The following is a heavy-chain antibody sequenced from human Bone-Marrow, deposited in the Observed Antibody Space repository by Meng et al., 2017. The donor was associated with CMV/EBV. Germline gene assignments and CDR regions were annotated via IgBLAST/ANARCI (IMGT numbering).Heavy chain of an antibody. V-gene: IGHV3-30-3*01. CDR2: ISYDGSNK. D-gene: IGHD1-26*01. CDR3: ARDAAPWRGATPDY. J-gene: IGHJ4*02. Sequence: GGSLRLSCAASGFTFSSYAMHWVRQAPGKGLEWVAVISYDGSNKYYADSVKGRFTISRDNSKNTLYLQMNSLRAEDTAVYYCARDAAPWRGATPDYWGQGTLVTVSS. CDR1: GFTFSSYA.